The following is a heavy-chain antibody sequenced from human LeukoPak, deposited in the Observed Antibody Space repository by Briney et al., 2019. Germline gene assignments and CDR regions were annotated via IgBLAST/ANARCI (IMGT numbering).Heavy chain of an antibody. CDR2: ISYDGSNK. CDR3: ARVGEHYDILTGYLDY. Sequence: PGGSLRLSCAASGFTFSSYAMRWVRQAPGKGLEWVAVISYDGSNKYYADSVKGRFTISRDNSKNTLYLQMNSLRAEDTAVYYCARVGEHYDILTGYLDYWGQGTLVTVSS. J-gene: IGHJ4*02. V-gene: IGHV3-30*04. CDR1: GFTFSSYA. D-gene: IGHD3-9*01.